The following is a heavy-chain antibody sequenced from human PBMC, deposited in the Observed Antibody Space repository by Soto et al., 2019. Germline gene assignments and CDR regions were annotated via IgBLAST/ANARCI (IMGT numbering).Heavy chain of an antibody. CDR3: AKVSSSWYAGFFDL. Sequence: EVQLLESGGGLVQPGGSLRLSCTASGFTFSSHAMTWVRQAPGKGLEWVSGLSGSGDSKYYAVSVKGRFTISRDNSMNTLYLQMKTLRAEDTAVYYCAKVSSSWYAGFFDLWGQGTPVTVSS. D-gene: IGHD6-13*01. V-gene: IGHV3-23*01. CDR1: GFTFSSHA. J-gene: IGHJ4*02. CDR2: LSGSGDSK.